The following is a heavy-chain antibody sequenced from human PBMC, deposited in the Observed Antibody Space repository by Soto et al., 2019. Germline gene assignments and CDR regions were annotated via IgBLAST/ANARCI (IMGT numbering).Heavy chain of an antibody. Sequence: QVQLVQSGAEVKKPGSSVKVSCKASGGIFSTYAISWLRQAPGQGLEWMGGIIPLFGTPNYAQRFQGRVTITADESTSTAYMELSRLRSEDTAVYHCARDRDDYGSGNYYNRIDFWGQGTLVTVFS. J-gene: IGHJ4*02. CDR3: ARDRDDYGSGNYYNRIDF. CDR1: GGIFSTYA. CDR2: IIPLFGTP. V-gene: IGHV1-69*01. D-gene: IGHD3-10*01.